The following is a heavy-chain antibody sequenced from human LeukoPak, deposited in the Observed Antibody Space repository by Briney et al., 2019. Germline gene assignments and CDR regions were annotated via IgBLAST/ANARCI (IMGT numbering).Heavy chain of an antibody. J-gene: IGHJ4*02. CDR2: ISSSSYI. CDR1: GFTFSSYS. Sequence: NPGGSLRLSCAASGFTFSSYSMIWVRQAPGKGLEWVSSISSSSYIYYADSVKGRFTISRDNAKNSLYLQMNSLRAEDTAVYYCARDGRDQWELLDYWGQGTLVTVSS. D-gene: IGHD1-26*01. V-gene: IGHV3-21*01. CDR3: ARDGRDQWELLDY.